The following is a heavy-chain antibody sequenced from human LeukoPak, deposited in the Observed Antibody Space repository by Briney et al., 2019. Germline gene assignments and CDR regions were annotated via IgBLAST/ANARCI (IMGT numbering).Heavy chain of an antibody. CDR2: ISGDGTTT. D-gene: IGHD6-13*01. CDR3: TRVRSSSWYDY. CDR1: GFTFSTSW. V-gene: IGHV3-74*01. Sequence: GGSLRLSCATSGFTFSTSWMHWLRQAPGKALVWVSRISGDGTTTTYADSVKGRYPISRDNAKNTLFLQMNSLRVDDTAVYYCTRVRSSSWYDYWGQGALVTVSS. J-gene: IGHJ4*02.